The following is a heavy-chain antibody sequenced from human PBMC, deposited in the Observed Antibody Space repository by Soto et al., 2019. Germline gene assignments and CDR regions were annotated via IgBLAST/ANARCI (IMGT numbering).Heavy chain of an antibody. D-gene: IGHD3-16*01. J-gene: IGHJ4*02. CDR1: GFSLSTVGVG. CDR3: AHHLVRGTVDY. V-gene: IGHV2-5*02. Sequence: QITLNESGPTLVKPTQTLTLTCTFSGFSLSTVGVGVNWIRQPPGKALEWLALIYWDDDKRYSPSLKSRLTITKDTSKNQVVLKMTNMDPVDTATYYCAHHLVRGTVDYWGQGMLVTVSS. CDR2: IYWDDDK.